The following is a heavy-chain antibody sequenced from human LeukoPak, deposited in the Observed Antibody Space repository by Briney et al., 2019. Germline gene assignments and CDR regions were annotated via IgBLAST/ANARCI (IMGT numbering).Heavy chain of an antibody. D-gene: IGHD3-10*01. J-gene: IGHJ4*02. CDR3: ARVSDNGSENFDQ. V-gene: IGHV1-2*02. CDR2: INPNSGGT. Sequence: ASVKVSCKASGYTFTGYYIHWVRQAPGQGLEWVGWINPNSGGTDYAQKFQGRLTMTRDTSISTAYMELSGLRSDDTAVYYCARVSDNGSENFDQWGQGTLVTLSS. CDR1: GYTFTGYY.